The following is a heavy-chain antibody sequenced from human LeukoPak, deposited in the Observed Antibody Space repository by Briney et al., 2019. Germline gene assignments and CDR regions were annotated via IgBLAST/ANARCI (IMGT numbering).Heavy chain of an antibody. J-gene: IGHJ4*02. CDR2: IKQDGNEK. V-gene: IGHV3-7*05. CDR1: GFTLSSFW. Sequence: PGGSLRLSCAASGFTLSSFWMSWVRQAPGKGLEWVANIKQDGNEKYYADSVKDRFTISRDNAKNSLYLQMNSLSAEDTAVYYCESIRVRANNYATDGFEYWGQGTLVTVSS. CDR3: ESIRVRANNYATDGFEY. D-gene: IGHD3-10*01.